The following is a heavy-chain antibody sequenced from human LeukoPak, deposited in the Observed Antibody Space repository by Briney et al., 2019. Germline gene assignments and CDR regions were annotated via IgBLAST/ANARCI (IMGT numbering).Heavy chain of an antibody. CDR2: ISGSGGST. CDR1: GFTFSSYA. J-gene: IGHJ4*02. D-gene: IGHD3-10*01. V-gene: IGHV3-23*01. CDR3: AKDTASRGFGELFGY. Sequence: PGGSLRLSCAASGFTFSSYAMSWVRQAPGKGLEWVSAISGSGGSTYYADSVKGRFTISRDNSKNTLYLQMNSLRAEDTAVYYCAKDTASRGFGELFGYWGQGTLVTVSS.